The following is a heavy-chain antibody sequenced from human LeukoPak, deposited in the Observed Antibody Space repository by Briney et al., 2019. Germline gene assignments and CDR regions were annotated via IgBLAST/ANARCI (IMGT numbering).Heavy chain of an antibody. CDR1: GFIVNSNC. D-gene: IGHD2-15*01. Sequence: PGGSLRISCAASGFIVNSNCMNWVRQAPGKGLEWVAVISYDGSNKYYADSVKGRFTISRDNSKNTLYLQMNSLRAEDTAVYYCARDCSGGSCYYGMDVWGQGTTVTVS. CDR2: ISYDGSNK. V-gene: IGHV3-30*03. J-gene: IGHJ6*02. CDR3: ARDCSGGSCYYGMDV.